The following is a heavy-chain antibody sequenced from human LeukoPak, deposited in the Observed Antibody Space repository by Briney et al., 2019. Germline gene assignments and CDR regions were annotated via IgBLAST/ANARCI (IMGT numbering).Heavy chain of an antibody. Sequence: GGSLRLSCAASGFTVSSNYMSWVRQAPGKGLEWVSVIYSGGSPYYADSVKGRFTISRESSKNTVNLQMNRLRVEDTAIYYCAKDWIQFNRVFDCFDSWGQGTLVTVSS. J-gene: IGHJ4*02. CDR3: AKDWIQFNRVFDCFDS. CDR1: GFTVSSNY. D-gene: IGHD5-18*01. V-gene: IGHV3-66*01. CDR2: IYSGGSP.